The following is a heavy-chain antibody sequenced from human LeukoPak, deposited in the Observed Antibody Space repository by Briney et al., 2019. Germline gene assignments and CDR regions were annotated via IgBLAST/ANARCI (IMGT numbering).Heavy chain of an antibody. D-gene: IGHD3-10*02. Sequence: GGYLRLSCAASGFTFSDDWMSWVRQAPGKGLEWVGRIKSKTDGETIDYGTAMKDRFRISRDDSKNTLYLQMNSLKTEDTAVYYCLFSIFQHWGQGTLVTVSS. CDR3: LFSIFQH. CDR2: IKSKTDGETI. CDR1: GFTFSDDW. V-gene: IGHV3-15*01. J-gene: IGHJ1*01.